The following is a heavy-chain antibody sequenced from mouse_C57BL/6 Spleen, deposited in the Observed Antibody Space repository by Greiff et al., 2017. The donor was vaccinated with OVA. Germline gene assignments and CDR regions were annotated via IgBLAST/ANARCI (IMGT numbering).Heavy chain of an antibody. CDR2: ISSGGDYI. CDR1: GFTFSSYA. V-gene: IGHV5-9-1*02. CDR3: TRDGDYSNYDYFDY. Sequence: EVHLVESGEGLVKPGGSLKLSCAASGFTFSSYAMSWVRQTPEKRLEWVAYISSGGDYIYYADTVKGRFTISRDNARNTLYLQMSSLKSEDTAMYYCTRDGDYSNYDYFDYWGQGTTLTVSS. J-gene: IGHJ2*01. D-gene: IGHD2-5*01.